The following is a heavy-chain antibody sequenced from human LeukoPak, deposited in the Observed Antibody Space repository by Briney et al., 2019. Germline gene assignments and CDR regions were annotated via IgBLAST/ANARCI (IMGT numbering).Heavy chain of an antibody. D-gene: IGHD5-24*01. J-gene: IGHJ4*02. CDR2: ISYDGSNK. Sequence: PGGSLRLSCAASGFTFSSYAMHWVRQAPGKGLEWVAVISYDGSNKYYADSVKGRFTISRDNSKNTLYLQMNSLRAEDTALYYCARDLDGYNLDWGQGTLVTVSS. CDR1: GFTFSSYA. CDR3: ARDLDGYNLD. V-gene: IGHV3-30*04.